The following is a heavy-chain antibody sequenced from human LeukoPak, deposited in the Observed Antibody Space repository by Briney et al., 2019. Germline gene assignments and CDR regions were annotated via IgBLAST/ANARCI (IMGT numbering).Heavy chain of an antibody. CDR2: IYYSGST. CDR3: ARGEAAAAADWHFDL. V-gene: IGHV4-38-2*02. Sequence: SETLSLTCTVSDYYISSGHYWGWIRQPPGKGLEWIGSIYYSGSTYYNPSLKSRVTISVDTSKNQFSLKLSSVTAADTAVYYCARGEAAAAADWHFDLWGRGTLVTVSS. D-gene: IGHD6-13*01. J-gene: IGHJ2*01. CDR1: DYYISSGHY.